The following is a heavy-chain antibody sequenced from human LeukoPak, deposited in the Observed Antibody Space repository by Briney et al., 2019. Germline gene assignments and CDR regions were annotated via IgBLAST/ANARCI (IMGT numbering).Heavy chain of an antibody. J-gene: IGHJ4*02. CDR3: ARRGGSSSRRSPIDY. CDR1: GFTFSDYW. D-gene: IGHD6-6*01. V-gene: IGHV3-7*01. CDR2: IKQDGSQR. Sequence: PGGSLRLSCTASGFTFSDYWMTWVRQAPGKGPEWVANIKQDGSQRYYVDSVRGRFTISRDNAKNSLFLQMNGLRAEDTAVYYCARRGGSSSRRSPIDYWGQGNLVTVSS.